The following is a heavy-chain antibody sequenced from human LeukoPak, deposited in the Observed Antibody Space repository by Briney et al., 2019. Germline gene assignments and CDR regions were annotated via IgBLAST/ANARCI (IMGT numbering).Heavy chain of an antibody. D-gene: IGHD4-17*01. Sequence: SETLSLTCAVSGGSISNINWWWSWVRQPPGKGLEWIGEIHDGGSTTYHPSLKSRVTISVDKSKNQFSLTLTSVTAADTAVYYCARLSTVTTSFDYWGQGTLVTVSS. CDR2: IHDGGST. CDR1: GGSISNINW. V-gene: IGHV4-4*02. J-gene: IGHJ4*02. CDR3: ARLSTVTTSFDY.